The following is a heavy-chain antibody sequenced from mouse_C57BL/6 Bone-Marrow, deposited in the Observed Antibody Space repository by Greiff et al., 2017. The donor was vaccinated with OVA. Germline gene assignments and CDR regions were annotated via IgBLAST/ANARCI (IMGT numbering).Heavy chain of an antibody. Sequence: QVQLQQPGAELVRPGSSVKLSCKASGYTFTSYWMDWVKQRPGQGLEWIGNIYPSDSETHYNQKFKDKATLTVDKSSSTAYMQLSSLTSEDSAVYCCARGSSPFDDWGQGTTLTVSS. V-gene: IGHV1-61*01. J-gene: IGHJ2*01. CDR2: IYPSDSET. CDR3: ARGSSPFDD. CDR1: GYTFTSYW. D-gene: IGHD1-1*01.